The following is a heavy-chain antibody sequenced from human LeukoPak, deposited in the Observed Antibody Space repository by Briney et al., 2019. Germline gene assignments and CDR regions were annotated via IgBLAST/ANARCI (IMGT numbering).Heavy chain of an antibody. Sequence: ASVKVSCKASGYTFTSYYMHWVRQAPGQGLEWMGWINPNSGGTNYAQKFQGRVTMTRDTSISTAYMELSRLRSDDTAVYYCARDGGYYSGIYYWGPGTLVTVSS. D-gene: IGHD3-10*01. CDR3: ARDGGYYSGIYY. CDR2: INPNSGGT. CDR1: GYTFTSYY. J-gene: IGHJ4*02. V-gene: IGHV1-2*02.